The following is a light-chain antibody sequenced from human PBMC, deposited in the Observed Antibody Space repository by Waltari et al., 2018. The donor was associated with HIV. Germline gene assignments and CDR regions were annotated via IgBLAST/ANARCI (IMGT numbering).Light chain of an antibody. CDR1: SSDVGGYNS. CDR2: DVP. V-gene: IGLV2-11*01. Sequence: QSALTPPRPVSGSPGQSVPISCTGTSSDVGGYNSVSWYQQHPAKALKLWVEDVPTPPSGVPDRFSGSKSGNTASLTGSGPEAEDEADYYCCSYAGSYTCVFGGGTKLTVL. J-gene: IGLJ3*02. CDR3: CSYAGSYTCV.